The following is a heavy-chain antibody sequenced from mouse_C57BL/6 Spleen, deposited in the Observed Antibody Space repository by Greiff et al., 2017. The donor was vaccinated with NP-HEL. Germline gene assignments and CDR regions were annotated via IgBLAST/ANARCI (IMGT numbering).Heavy chain of an antibody. CDR2: ISDGGSYT. CDR3: ARDQGLRRGYWYFDV. V-gene: IGHV5-4*01. J-gene: IGHJ1*03. Sequence: EVQGVESGGGLVKPGGSLKLSCAASGFTFSSYAMSWVRQTPEKRLEWVATISDGGSYTYYPDNVKGRFTISRDNAKNNLYLQMSHLKSEDTAMYYCARDQGLRRGYWYFDVWGTGTTVTVSS. D-gene: IGHD2-4*01. CDR1: GFTFSSYA.